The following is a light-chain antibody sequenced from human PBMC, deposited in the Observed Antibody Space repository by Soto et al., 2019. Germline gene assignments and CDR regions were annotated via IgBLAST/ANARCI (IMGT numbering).Light chain of an antibody. V-gene: IGKV1-5*01. Sequence: DIQMTQSPSTLSASVGDRVTTTCRASQSISSWLAWYQQKPGKAPKLLIYDASSLESGVPSRFSGSGSGTEFTLTISSLQPDDFATYYCQQYNSYSLISFGQGTRLEIK. J-gene: IGKJ5*01. CDR3: QQYNSYSLIS. CDR2: DAS. CDR1: QSISSW.